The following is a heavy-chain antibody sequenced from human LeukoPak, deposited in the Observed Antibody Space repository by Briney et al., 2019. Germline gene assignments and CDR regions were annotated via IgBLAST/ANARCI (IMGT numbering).Heavy chain of an antibody. CDR1: GFNFKNYW. D-gene: IGHD5-24*01. CDR2: IINDGSST. Sequence: GGSLGLSCAASGFNFKNYWMHRVRQAPGKGLEWVSRIINDGSSTTYADSVKGRFTISRDNAKDTLYLQMNSLRVEDTAVYYCARVADGDKYGGRDYWGQGALVIVSS. J-gene: IGHJ4*02. V-gene: IGHV3-74*01. CDR3: ARVADGDKYGGRDY.